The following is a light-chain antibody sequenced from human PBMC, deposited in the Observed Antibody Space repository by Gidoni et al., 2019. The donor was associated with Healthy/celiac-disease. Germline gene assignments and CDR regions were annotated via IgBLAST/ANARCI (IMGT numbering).Light chain of an antibody. CDR2: AAS. CDR3: QQSYSTPWT. Sequence: DIQMTQSPSSLSASVGDRVTITCLASQSISSYLNWYKQKPGKAPKLLIYAASSLQSGVPSRFSGSGSGTDFTLTISSLQPEDFATYYCQQSYSTPWTFGQGTKVEIK. J-gene: IGKJ1*01. CDR1: QSISSY. V-gene: IGKV1-39*01.